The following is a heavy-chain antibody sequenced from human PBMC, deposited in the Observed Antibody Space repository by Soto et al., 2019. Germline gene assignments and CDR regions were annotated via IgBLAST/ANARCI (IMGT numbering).Heavy chain of an antibody. V-gene: IGHV3-30-3*01. CDR2: ILYDGSYK. CDR1: GFTFSTYA. D-gene: IGHD1-7*01. Sequence: QVQLVESGGGVVQPGRSLRLSCEVSGFTFSTYAMHWVRQAPGKGLEWVAVILYDGSYKYYADSVKGRFTISRDNSKNTLYVQMNSPSTEDTAVYFCARDVNRGWNYPAYWGQGTLVTVSS. J-gene: IGHJ4*02. CDR3: ARDVNRGWNYPAY.